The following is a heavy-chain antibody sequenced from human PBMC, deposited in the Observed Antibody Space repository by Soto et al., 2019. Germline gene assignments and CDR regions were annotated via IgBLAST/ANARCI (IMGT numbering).Heavy chain of an antibody. CDR2: IIPIFGTA. V-gene: IGHV1-69*13. CDR1: GGTFSSYA. D-gene: IGHD3-22*01. J-gene: IGHJ6*02. CDR3: ARSFLAYYYDSSGLRGYGMDV. Sequence: SVKVSFKASGGTFSSYAISWVRQAPGQGLEWMGGIIPIFGTANYAQKFQGRVTITADESTSTAYMELSSLRSEDTAVYYCARSFLAYYYDSSGLRGYGMDVWGQGTTVTVSS.